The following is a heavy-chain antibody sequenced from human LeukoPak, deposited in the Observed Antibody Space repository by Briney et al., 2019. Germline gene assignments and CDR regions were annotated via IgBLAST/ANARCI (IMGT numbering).Heavy chain of an antibody. CDR2: ISAYNGNT. Sequence: VASVKVSCKASGYTFTSYGISWVRQAPGQGLEWMGWISAYNGNTNYAQKLQGRVTMTTDTSTSTAYMELRSLRSDDTAVYYCARDCSSTSCIGGFDPWGQGTLVTVSS. CDR3: ARDCSSTSCIGGFDP. D-gene: IGHD2-2*01. CDR1: GYTFTSYG. J-gene: IGHJ5*02. V-gene: IGHV1-18*01.